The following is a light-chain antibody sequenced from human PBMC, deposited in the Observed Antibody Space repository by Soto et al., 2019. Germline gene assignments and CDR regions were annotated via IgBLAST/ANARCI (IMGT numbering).Light chain of an antibody. CDR3: QQYGSSPRT. CDR2: GAS. J-gene: IGKJ3*01. Sequence: ESVLTQSPGTLSLSPGERATLSCRASQSVSSNYLAWYQQKPGQAPRLLIYGASSRATGIPDRFSGSGSGTDFTLTISRLEPEDFAVYYCQQYGSSPRTFGPGTKVD. V-gene: IGKV3-20*01. CDR1: QSVSSNY.